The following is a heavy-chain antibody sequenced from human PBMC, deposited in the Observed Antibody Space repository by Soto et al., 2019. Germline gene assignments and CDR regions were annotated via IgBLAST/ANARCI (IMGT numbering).Heavy chain of an antibody. J-gene: IGHJ3*02. V-gene: IGHV3-49*03. D-gene: IGHD2-15*01. CDR2: IRSKAYGGTT. CDR3: GVVAARDNAFDI. Sequence: SLRLSCTAAGGTFGDYAMSWFRQAPGKGLEWVGFIRSKAYGGTTEYAASVKGRFTISRDDSKSIAYLQMNSLKTEDTAVYYCGVVAARDNAFDIWGQGTMVTVSS. CDR1: GGTFGDYA.